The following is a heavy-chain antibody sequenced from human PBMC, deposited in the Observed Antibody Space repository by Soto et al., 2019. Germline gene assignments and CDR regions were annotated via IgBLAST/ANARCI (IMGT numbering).Heavy chain of an antibody. D-gene: IGHD2-2*01. J-gene: IGHJ4*02. V-gene: IGHV3-48*01. CDR1: GFTFSSYS. Sequence: EVQLVESGGGLVQPGGSLRLSCAASGFTFSSYSMNWVRQAPGKGLEWVSYISSSSSTIYYADSVKGRFTISRDNAKNSLYLQMNSLRAEDTAVYYCARDIVVVPAAAHSDYWGQGTLVTVSS. CDR3: ARDIVVVPAAAHSDY. CDR2: ISSSSSTI.